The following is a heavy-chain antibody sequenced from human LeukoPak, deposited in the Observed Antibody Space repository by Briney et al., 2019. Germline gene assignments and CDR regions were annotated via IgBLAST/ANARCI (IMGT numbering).Heavy chain of an antibody. CDR3: ARDVSYYYYMGV. CDR1: GFTFSSYG. J-gene: IGHJ6*03. D-gene: IGHD2-8*01. CDR2: IWYDGSNK. Sequence: PGGSLRLSCAASGFTFSSYGMHWVRQAPGKGLEWVAVIWYDGSNKYYADSVKGRFTISRDNSKNTLYLQMNSLRAEDTAVYYCARDVSYYYYMGVWGKETTVTVSS. V-gene: IGHV3-33*01.